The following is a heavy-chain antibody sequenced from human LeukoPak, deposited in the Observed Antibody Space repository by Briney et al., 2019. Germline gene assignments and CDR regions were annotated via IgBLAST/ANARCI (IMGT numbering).Heavy chain of an antibody. D-gene: IGHD2-2*01. CDR2: ISGGGGST. V-gene: IGHV3-23*01. CDR1: GFTFSDYY. J-gene: IGHJ4*02. Sequence: PGGSLRLSCAASGFTFSDYYMSWIRQAPGKGLEWVSAISGGGGSTYNADSVKGRFSVSRDNSKNTLYLQMNSLRAEDTAIYFCAKDGEGEVPTAIGYWGQGTLVTVSS. CDR3: AKDGEGEVPTAIGY.